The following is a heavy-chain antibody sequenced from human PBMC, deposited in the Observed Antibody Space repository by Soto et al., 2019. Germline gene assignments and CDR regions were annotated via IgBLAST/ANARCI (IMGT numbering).Heavy chain of an antibody. CDR3: AKASVSSGGWYLSFDY. Sequence: EVQLLESGGGLVQPGGSLRLSCAASGFTFSSYAMSWVRQAPGKGLEWVSAISGSGGSTYYADSVKGRFTISRDNSKNTLYLQMNSLRAEDTAVYYCAKASVSSGGWYLSFDYWGQGTLVTVSS. D-gene: IGHD6-19*01. CDR1: GFTFSSYA. J-gene: IGHJ4*02. CDR2: ISGSGGST. V-gene: IGHV3-23*01.